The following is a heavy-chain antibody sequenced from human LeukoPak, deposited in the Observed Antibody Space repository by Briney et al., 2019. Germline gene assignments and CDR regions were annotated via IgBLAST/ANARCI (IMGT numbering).Heavy chain of an antibody. V-gene: IGHV3-64*01. D-gene: IGHD2-2*01. Sequence: GGSLRLSCAASGFTSSSYAMHWVRQAPGKGLEYVSSISSSGGSTYYANSVKGRFTISRDNSKNTLQLPPGSLIPEDMADYYCARPYCSSSSQPSCGAFDIWGQGTMVTVSS. CDR3: ARPYCSSSSQPSCGAFDI. CDR2: ISSSGGST. J-gene: IGHJ3*02. CDR1: GFTSSSYA.